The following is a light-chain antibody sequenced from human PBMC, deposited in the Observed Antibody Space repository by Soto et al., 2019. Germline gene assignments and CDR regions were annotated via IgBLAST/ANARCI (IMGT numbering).Light chain of an antibody. CDR3: QHYCTSPPYT. CDR1: QSVSSSD. J-gene: IGKJ2*01. V-gene: IGKV3-20*01. CDR2: GAS. Sequence: EIVLTQSPGTLSLSPGEWATLSCRASQSVSSSDLAWYQQKPGQAPRLLIYGASSRATGIPDRFSGSGSGTDFTLTISSLESEDFAVYYCQHYCTSPPYTFGQGTKLEI.